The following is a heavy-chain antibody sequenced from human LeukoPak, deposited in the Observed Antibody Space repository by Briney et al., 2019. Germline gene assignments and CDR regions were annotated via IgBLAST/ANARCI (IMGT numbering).Heavy chain of an antibody. CDR1: GLTFSSYA. D-gene: IGHD6-13*01. Sequence: PGGSLRLSCAASGLTFSSYAMHWVRQAPGKGLEYVSSISSNGGSTYYANSVKGRFTISRDNSKNTLYLQICSLRAQPMAVYYCARGGVNVAAAGFDYWGQGTLVTVYS. CDR3: ARGGVNVAAAGFDY. CDR2: ISSNGGST. V-gene: IGHV3-64*01. J-gene: IGHJ4*02.